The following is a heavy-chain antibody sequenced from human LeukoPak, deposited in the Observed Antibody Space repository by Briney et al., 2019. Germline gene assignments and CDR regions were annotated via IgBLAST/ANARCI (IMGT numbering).Heavy chain of an antibody. CDR1: GFTFSSYG. D-gene: IGHD3-22*01. CDR3: ARGTYYYDSSGSKPGLFDY. V-gene: IGHV4-39*01. CDR2: IYYSGST. Sequence: GSLRLSCAASGFTFSSYGMSWVRQPPGKGLEWIGSIYYSGSTYYNPSLKSRVTISVDTSKNQFSLKLSSVTAADTAVYYCARGTYYYDSSGSKPGLFDYWGQGTLVTVSS. J-gene: IGHJ4*02.